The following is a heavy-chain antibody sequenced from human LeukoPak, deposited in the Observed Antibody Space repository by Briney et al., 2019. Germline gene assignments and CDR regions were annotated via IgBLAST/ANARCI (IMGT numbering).Heavy chain of an antibody. V-gene: IGHV3-7*01. CDR1: GFTFSSYW. CDR2: IKQDGSDK. CDR3: TGDHQVAADY. J-gene: IGHJ4*02. D-gene: IGHD6-19*01. Sequence: GGSLRLSCAASGFTFSSYWMSWVRQAPGKGLEWVANIKQDGSDKYYVDSVRGRFTISRDNAKNSLYLQMNSLRAEDTAVYYCTGDHQVAADYWGQGTLVTVSS.